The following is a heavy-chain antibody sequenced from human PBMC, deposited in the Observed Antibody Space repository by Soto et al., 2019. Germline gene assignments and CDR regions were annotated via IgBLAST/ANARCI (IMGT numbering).Heavy chain of an antibody. CDR3: ARTGGTANY. J-gene: IGHJ4*02. CDR1: GDSISSYY. CDR2: IHYSGST. D-gene: IGHD2-8*02. Sequence: SETLSLTCTVSGDSISSYYWSWIRQPPGKGLEWIGYIHYSGSTSYNPSLNSRVTISVDTSKNQFSLKMNSVTAADTAVYYCARTGGTANYWGQGTLVTVSS. V-gene: IGHV4-59*01.